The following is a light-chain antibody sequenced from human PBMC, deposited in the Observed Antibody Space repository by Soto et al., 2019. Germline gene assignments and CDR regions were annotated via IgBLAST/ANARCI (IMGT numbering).Light chain of an antibody. CDR1: QGISINY. CDR2: DVS. CDR3: QQYGSSPTWT. V-gene: IGKV3-20*01. J-gene: IGKJ1*01. Sequence: EIVLTQSPGTLSLSPGERATLSCRASQGISINYLAWYQQKPGQAPRLLIYDVSNRATGIPARFSGSGSGTDFTLTISSLEPEDFAVYYCQQYGSSPTWTFGQGTKVDIK.